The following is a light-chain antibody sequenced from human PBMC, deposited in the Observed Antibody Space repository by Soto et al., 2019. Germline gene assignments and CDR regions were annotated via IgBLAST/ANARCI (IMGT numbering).Light chain of an antibody. CDR3: SSYAGSTLYV. V-gene: IGLV2-8*01. CDR1: SSDVGGYNY. Sequence: QSALTQPPSASGSPGQSVTISCTGTSSDVGGYNYVSWYQHHPGKAPKLMIYEVSKRPSGVPDRFSGSKSGNTASLTVSGLQAEDEADYFCSSYAGSTLYVFGTGTKLTVL. CDR2: EVS. J-gene: IGLJ1*01.